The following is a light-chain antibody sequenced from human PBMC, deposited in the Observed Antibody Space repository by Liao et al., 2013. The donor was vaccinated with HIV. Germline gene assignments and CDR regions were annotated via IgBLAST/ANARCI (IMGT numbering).Light chain of an antibody. J-gene: IGLJ1*01. Sequence: SYVLTQPPSVSVAPGKTARITCGGNNIGSQRVHWYQQQPGQAPVVVIFYNNDRPSGIPERFSGSNSGNTATLTISRVEAGDEADYYCQVWDSVSEQYVFGTGTKVTV. V-gene: IGLV3-21*04. CDR1: NIGSQR. CDR3: QVWDSVSEQYV. CDR2: YNN.